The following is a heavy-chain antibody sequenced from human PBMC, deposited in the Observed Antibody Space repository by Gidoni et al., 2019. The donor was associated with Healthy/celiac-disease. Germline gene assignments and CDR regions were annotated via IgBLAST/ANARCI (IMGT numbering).Heavy chain of an antibody. CDR3: ARTYYDFWGGLYYFYMDV. CDR2: ISYSGST. D-gene: IGHD3-3*01. CDR1: SGSVTSNTYY. Sequence: QVQLQESGPGLVKPSETLSLTCTVSSGSVTSNTYYWSWIRQPPGKGLEWIGYISYSGSTNYNSSLKSRVTISIDTSKNQFSLNLRSVTAADTAVYYCARTYYDFWGGLYYFYMDVWGKGTTVTVSS. V-gene: IGHV4-61*01. J-gene: IGHJ6*03.